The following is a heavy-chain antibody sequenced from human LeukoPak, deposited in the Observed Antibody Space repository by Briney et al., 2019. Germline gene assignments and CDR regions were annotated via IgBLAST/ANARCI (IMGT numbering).Heavy chain of an antibody. CDR3: ARQREFTVTYFDY. V-gene: IGHV5-51*01. CDR2: IYPGDSDT. J-gene: IGHJ4*02. CDR1: GYSFTSYW. Sequence: GESLKISCKGSGYSFTSYWIGWVRQMPGKGLEWMGIIYPGDSDTRYGPSFQGQVTISADKSISTVYLQWSSLKASDTAMYYCARQREFTVTYFDYWGQGTLVTVSS. D-gene: IGHD4-17*01.